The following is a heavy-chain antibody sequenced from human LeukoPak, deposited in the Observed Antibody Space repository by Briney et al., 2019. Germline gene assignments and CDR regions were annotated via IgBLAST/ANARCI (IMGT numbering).Heavy chain of an antibody. CDR1: GFTFSSYS. J-gene: IGHJ6*02. Sequence: GGSLRLSCAASGFTFSSYSMNWVRQAPGKGLEWVSYISSSGSTIYYTDSVKGRFTISRDNAKNSLYLRMNSLRGEDTALYYCAKAGLMAAPFYYYGMDVWGPGTTVTVSS. CDR3: AKAGLMAAPFYYYGMDV. V-gene: IGHV3-48*04. CDR2: ISSSGSTI. D-gene: IGHD5-24*01.